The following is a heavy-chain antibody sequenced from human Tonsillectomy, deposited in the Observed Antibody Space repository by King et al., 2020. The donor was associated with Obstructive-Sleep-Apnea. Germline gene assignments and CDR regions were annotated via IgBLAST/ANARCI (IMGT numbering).Heavy chain of an antibody. Sequence: VQLQESGPGLVKPSQTLSLTCTVSGGSISSGGYYWRWIRQHPGKGLEWIGYIYYSGSTYYNPSLKSRVTISVDTSKNQFSLKLSSVTAADTAVYYCARPDGYNAQIDIWGQGTMVTVSS. CDR2: IYYSGST. CDR1: GGSISSGGYY. CDR3: ARPDGYNAQIDI. J-gene: IGHJ3*02. V-gene: IGHV4-31*03. D-gene: IGHD5-24*01.